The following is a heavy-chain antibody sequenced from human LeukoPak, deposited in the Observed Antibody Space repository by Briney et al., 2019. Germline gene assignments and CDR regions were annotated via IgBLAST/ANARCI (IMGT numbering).Heavy chain of an antibody. D-gene: IGHD3-16*01. CDR1: GFTFSESW. Sequence: GGSLRLSCAASGFTFSESWMSWVRQAPGEGLECVANMNQDGSERDYVDSVKGRFTISRDNARKSLYLQVSSLRAEDTAVYYCATYTHWVAGDVWGQGTTVTVSS. CDR3: ATYTHWVAGDV. CDR2: MNQDGSER. J-gene: IGHJ6*02. V-gene: IGHV3-7*01.